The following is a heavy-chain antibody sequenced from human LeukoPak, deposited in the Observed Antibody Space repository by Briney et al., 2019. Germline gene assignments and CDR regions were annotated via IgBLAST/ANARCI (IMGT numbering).Heavy chain of an antibody. Sequence: GGSLRLSCAASGFTFSSYEMNWVRQAPGKGLEWVANIKQDGSEKYYVDSVKGRFTISRDNAKNSLYLQMNSLRAEDTAVYYCARDSTSSGWYGYFDYWGQGTLVTVSS. CDR2: IKQDGSEK. CDR3: ARDSTSSGWYGYFDY. D-gene: IGHD6-19*01. V-gene: IGHV3-7*03. J-gene: IGHJ4*02. CDR1: GFTFSSYE.